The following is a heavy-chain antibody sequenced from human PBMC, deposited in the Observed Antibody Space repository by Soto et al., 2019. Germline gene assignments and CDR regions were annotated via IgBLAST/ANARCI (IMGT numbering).Heavy chain of an antibody. CDR1: GGSISSSSYY. V-gene: IGHV4-39*01. Sequence: SETLSLTCTVSGGSISSSSYYWGWIRQPPGKGLEWIGSIYYSGSTYYNPSLKSRVTISVDTSKNQFSLKLSSVTAADTAVYYCARLGGYSSSWIDYWGQGTLVTVSS. J-gene: IGHJ4*02. CDR3: ARLGGYSSSWIDY. CDR2: IYYSGST. D-gene: IGHD6-13*01.